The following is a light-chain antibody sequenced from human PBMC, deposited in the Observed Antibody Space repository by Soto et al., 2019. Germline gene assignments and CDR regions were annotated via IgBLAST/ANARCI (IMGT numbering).Light chain of an antibody. CDR3: SSYTSSNTLV. CDR1: SSDVGGYNY. CDR2: EVD. J-gene: IGLJ1*01. V-gene: IGLV2-14*01. Sequence: QSALAQPASVSGSPGQSTIISCTGTSSDVGGYNYASWYQQHPGKAPKFLIYEVDNRASGVSDRFSGSKSGNTASLTISGLQAEDEADYYSSSYTSSNTLVFGNGTKVTVL.